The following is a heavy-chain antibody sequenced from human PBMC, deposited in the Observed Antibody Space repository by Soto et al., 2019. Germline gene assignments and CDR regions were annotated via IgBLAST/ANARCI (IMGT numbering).Heavy chain of an antibody. V-gene: IGHV1-18*04. CDR3: GSGLGGGWYYFDY. D-gene: IGHD6-19*01. CDR2: ITVNSGNT. J-gene: IGHJ4*02. Sequence: QGHLVQSGVEVKEPGASVRVSCKASGYSFINYGIGWVRQAPGQGLEWMGWITVNSGNTNYPQKFQGRVTMTTETSTSTAYMELRSLTSDDTAVYYCGSGLGGGWYYFDYWGPGTLVTVSS. CDR1: GYSFINYG.